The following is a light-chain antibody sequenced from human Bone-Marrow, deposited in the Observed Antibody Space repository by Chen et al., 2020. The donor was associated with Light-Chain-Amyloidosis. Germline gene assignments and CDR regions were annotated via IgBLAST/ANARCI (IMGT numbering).Light chain of an antibody. V-gene: IGLV3-25*03. J-gene: IGLJ2*01. CDR2: RDT. Sequence: SYELTQPPSVSVSPGQTARITCSGDDLPTKYAYWYQQKPGQAPVLVIHRDTERPSGISERFSGSSSGTTATLTISVVQAEDEADYHCQSADSSGTYEVILGGGTKLTVL. CDR1: DLPTKY. CDR3: QSADSSGTYEVI.